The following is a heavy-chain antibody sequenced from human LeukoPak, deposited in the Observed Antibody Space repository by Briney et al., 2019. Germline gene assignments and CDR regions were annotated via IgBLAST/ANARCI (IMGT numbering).Heavy chain of an antibody. CDR1: GFSFNSYA. Sequence: GGSLRLSCAASGFSFNSYAMTWGRQAPGKGLEWVSAIGGSGGSTDYADSVKGRFTISRDNPKNSLYLQMNSLRVEDSAVYYCARGASVAAIREDWFDPWGQGTLVTVSS. J-gene: IGHJ5*02. D-gene: IGHD6-19*01. V-gene: IGHV3-23*01. CDR3: ARGASVAAIREDWFDP. CDR2: IGGSGGST.